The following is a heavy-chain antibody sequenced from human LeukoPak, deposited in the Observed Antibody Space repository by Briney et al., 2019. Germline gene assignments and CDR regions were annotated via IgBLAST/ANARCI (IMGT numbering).Heavy chain of an antibody. CDR3: ARARGYYYDSSTDSGD. Sequence: GASVKVSCTASGYTFTSYYIHWVRQAPGQGLERMGIINPGSGSTRYAQKFQGSVTMTRDTSTSTVYMELSNLGSEDTAVYYCARARGYYYDSSTDSGDWGQGTMVTVSS. J-gene: IGHJ3*01. V-gene: IGHV1-46*01. D-gene: IGHD3-22*01. CDR2: INPGSGST. CDR1: GYTFTSYY.